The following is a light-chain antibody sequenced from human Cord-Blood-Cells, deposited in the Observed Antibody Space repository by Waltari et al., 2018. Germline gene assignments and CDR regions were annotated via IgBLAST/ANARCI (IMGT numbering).Light chain of an antibody. CDR1: QGISSY. CDR2: AAS. CDR3: RQLNSYPFT. J-gene: IGKJ3*01. V-gene: IGKV1-9*01. Sequence: DIQLTQSPPFLSASVGDRVTITGRASQGISSYLAWYQQKPGKAPKLLIYAASTLQSGVPSRFGGSGSWTEFTLTISSLQPEDFATYYCRQLNSYPFTLGPGTRVDIK.